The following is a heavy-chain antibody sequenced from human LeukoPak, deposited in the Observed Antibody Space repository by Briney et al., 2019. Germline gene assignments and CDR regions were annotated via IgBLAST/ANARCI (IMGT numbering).Heavy chain of an antibody. CDR3: ARVVLDQDYGDSPDAFDI. V-gene: IGHV3-11*04. CDR2: ISSSSSTI. CDR1: GFTFSDYY. Sequence: GGSLRLSCAASGFTFSDYYMSWIRQAPGKGLEWVSYISSSSSTIYYADSVKGRFTISRDNAKNSLYLQMNSLRAEDTAVYYCARVVLDQDYGDSPDAFDIWGQGTMVTVSS. D-gene: IGHD4-17*01. J-gene: IGHJ3*02.